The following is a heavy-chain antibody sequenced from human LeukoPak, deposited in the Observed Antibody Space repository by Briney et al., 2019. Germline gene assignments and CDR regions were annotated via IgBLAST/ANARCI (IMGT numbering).Heavy chain of an antibody. V-gene: IGHV3-15*01. Sequence: PGGSQRLSCAASGFTFSNAWMSWVRQAPGKGLEWVGRIKSKTDGGTTDYAAPVKGRFTISRDDSKNTLYLQMNSLKTEDTAVYYCTVTQVEPAPFGYWGQGTLVTVSS. D-gene: IGHD1-14*01. CDR2: IKSKTDGGTT. CDR3: TVTQVEPAPFGY. CDR1: GFTFSNAW. J-gene: IGHJ4*02.